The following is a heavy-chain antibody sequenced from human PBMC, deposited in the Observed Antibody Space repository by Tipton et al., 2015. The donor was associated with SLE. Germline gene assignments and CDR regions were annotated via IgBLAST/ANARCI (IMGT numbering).Heavy chain of an antibody. CDR2: IYPGDSDT. CDR1: GYSFTNYW. D-gene: IGHD6-6*01. V-gene: IGHV5-51*03. Sequence: QLVQSGAEVKKPGESLKISCKASGYSFTNYWIGWVRQMSGKGLEWMGSIYPGDSDTRYSPSFQGQVIISADKSMSTAYLQWTSLKASDTAMYYCVKYGGHTRSSVVDFWGQGALVTVSS. CDR3: VKYGGHTRSSVVDF. J-gene: IGHJ4*02.